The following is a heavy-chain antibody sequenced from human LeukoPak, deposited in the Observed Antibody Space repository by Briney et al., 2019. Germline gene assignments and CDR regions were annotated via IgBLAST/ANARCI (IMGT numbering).Heavy chain of an antibody. Sequence: SETLSLTCTVSGGSISSSSYYWGWIRQPPGKGLEWIGSIFYSGSTNYNPSLKSRVTISVDTSKNQFSLKLSSVTAADTAVYYCALNYYYYYYMDVWGKETTVTVSS. V-gene: IGHV4-39*07. CDR1: GGSISSSSYY. CDR3: ALNYYYYYYMDV. J-gene: IGHJ6*03. CDR2: IFYSGST.